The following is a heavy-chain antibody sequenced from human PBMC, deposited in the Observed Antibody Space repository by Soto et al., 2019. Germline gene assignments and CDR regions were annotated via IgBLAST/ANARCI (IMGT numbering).Heavy chain of an antibody. CDR3: ARDQGLYGSGSYGRQSTKPYYYYGMDV. V-gene: IGHV3-21*01. CDR2: ISSSSSSYI. J-gene: IGHJ6*02. CDR1: GFTFSSYS. Sequence: EVQLVESGGGLVKPGGSLRLSCAASGFTFSSYSMNWVRQAPGKGLEWVSSISSSSSSYIYYADSVKGRFTISRDNAKNSLYLQMNSLRAEDTAVYYCARDQGLYGSGSYGRQSTKPYYYYGMDVWGQGTTVTVSS. D-gene: IGHD3-10*01.